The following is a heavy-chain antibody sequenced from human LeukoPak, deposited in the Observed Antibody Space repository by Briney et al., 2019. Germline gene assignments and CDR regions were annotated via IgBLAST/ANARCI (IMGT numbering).Heavy chain of an antibody. Sequence: SETLSLTCTVSGGSISSYYWSWIRQPPGKGLEWIGYIYYSGSTNYNPSLKSRVTISVDTSKNQFSLKLSSVTAADTAVYYSARLMTSLIVDYWGQGTLVTVSS. D-gene: IGHD2-15*01. CDR3: ARLMTSLIVDY. CDR2: IYYSGST. CDR1: GGSISSYY. V-gene: IGHV4-59*08. J-gene: IGHJ4*02.